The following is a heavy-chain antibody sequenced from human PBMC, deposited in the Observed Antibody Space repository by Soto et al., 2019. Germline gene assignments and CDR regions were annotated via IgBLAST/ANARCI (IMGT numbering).Heavy chain of an antibody. CDR2: ISYDGSSK. J-gene: IGHJ4*02. CDR1: GFTFSSYA. Sequence: QVQLVESGGGVVQPGRSLRLSCAASGFTFSSYAMHWVRQAPGKGLEWVAVISYDGSSKFYADSVKGRFTISRDNSKNALYLKKNSLKIEDRAVFYCARGSSGYYLDLDYGGQGPLVT. V-gene: IGHV3-30-3*01. CDR3: ARGSSGYYLDLDY. D-gene: IGHD3-22*01.